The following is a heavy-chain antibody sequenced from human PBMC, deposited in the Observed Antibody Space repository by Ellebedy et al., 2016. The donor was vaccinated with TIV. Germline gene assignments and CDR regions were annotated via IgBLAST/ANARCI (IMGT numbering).Heavy chain of an antibody. D-gene: IGHD2-2*01. V-gene: IGHV3-7*01. CDR3: ARLARQLDY. CDR2: IREDGGEK. J-gene: IGHJ4*02. CDR1: GFTFSNYW. Sequence: GESLKISXAASGFTFSNYWMSWVRQAPGKGLEWVATIREDGGEKYYVDSVKGRFTISRDNAKNSLYLQMNSLRAEDTAVYYCARLARQLDYWGQGTLVTVSS.